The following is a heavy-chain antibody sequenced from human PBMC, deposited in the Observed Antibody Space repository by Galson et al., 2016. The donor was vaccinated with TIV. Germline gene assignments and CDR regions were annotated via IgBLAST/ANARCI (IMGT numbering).Heavy chain of an antibody. J-gene: IGHJ2*01. Sequence: SVKVSCKASGYTFTDYAISWVRQAPGQGLEWMGWINTYNGDTNFAQKFQGRVTMTTETSTSTVYMDLRNLISYDTAVYYCARSGYIHGSVGLPSSFWYLTILGRGTLVTVSS. CDR1: GYTFTDYA. D-gene: IGHD5-18*01. V-gene: IGHV1-18*01. CDR3: ARSGYIHGSVGLPSSFWYLTI. CDR2: INTYNGDT.